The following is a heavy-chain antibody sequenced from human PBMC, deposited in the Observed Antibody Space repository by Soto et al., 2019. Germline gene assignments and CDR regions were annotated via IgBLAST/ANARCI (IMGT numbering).Heavy chain of an antibody. CDR1: GASVSSATYY. J-gene: IGHJ6*02. D-gene: IGHD1-20*01. CDR3: ARTRDNNINYCYALDV. V-gene: IGHV4-61*01. CDR2: VYYSGST. Sequence: KPSETLSLTCTVSGASVSSATYYWNSILQPPGKPLEWSGYVYYSGSTNYNPSLKSRLTISLVTSKDQFSLKLSSVTAADTAAYYCARTRDNNINYCYALDVWGPGTTVTVSS.